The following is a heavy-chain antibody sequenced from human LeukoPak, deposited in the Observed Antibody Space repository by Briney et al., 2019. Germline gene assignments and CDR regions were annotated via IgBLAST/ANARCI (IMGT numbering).Heavy chain of an antibody. Sequence: GGSLRLSCVASGITFSSYAVSWVRQAPGKGLEWVSAISDGGGSTYYADSVKGRFTISRDNSKNTLYLQMNSLRAEDTAVYYCAKDYIGGAAAFYMDVWGEGTTVTVSS. CDR1: GITFSSYA. J-gene: IGHJ6*03. V-gene: IGHV3-23*01. CDR3: AKDYIGGAAAFYMDV. CDR2: ISDGGGST. D-gene: IGHD2-21*01.